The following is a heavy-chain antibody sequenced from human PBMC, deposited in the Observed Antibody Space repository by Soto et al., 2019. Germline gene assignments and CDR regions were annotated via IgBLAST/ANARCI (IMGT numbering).Heavy chain of an antibody. D-gene: IGHD6-13*01. CDR1: GDTFTGYY. CDR3: ARDEYSRSWYEGDY. J-gene: IGHJ4*02. Sequence: QVQLVQSGAEVKKPGASVKVSCKASGDTFTGYYMHWVRQAPGQGLEWLGWIKPNSGGTNYAQKFQGRATLARDTSISTAYMELSRLRFDDTAVYYCARDEYSRSWYEGDYWGQGTLVTVSS. V-gene: IGHV1-2*02. CDR2: IKPNSGGT.